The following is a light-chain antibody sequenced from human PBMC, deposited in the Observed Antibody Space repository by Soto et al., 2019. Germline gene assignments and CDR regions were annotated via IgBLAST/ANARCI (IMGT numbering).Light chain of an antibody. CDR2: EVS. V-gene: IGLV2-14*01. J-gene: IGLJ1*01. CDR3: SSYTSSTTLYV. CDR1: SSDVGGYNY. Sequence: QSALTQPASVSGSPGQPITISCTGTSSDVGGYNYVSWYQQHPGKVPKLMIYEVSNRPSGVSNRFSGSKSGNTASLTISGLQAEDEADYYCSSYTSSTTLYVFGTGTKVHRP.